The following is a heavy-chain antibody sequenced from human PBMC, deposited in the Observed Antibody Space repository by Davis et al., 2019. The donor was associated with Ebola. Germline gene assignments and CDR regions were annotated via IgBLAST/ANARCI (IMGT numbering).Heavy chain of an antibody. CDR1: GYSFTSYW. CDR3: ARGTNGYNPGGYFDS. V-gene: IGHV5-51*01. D-gene: IGHD5-24*01. CDR2: IYPGDSDT. Sequence: GSLKISCKGSGYSFTSYWIAWVRQMPGKGLEWMGIIYPGDSDTRYSPSFQGQVTVSVDNSISTAYLQWTSLKASDSAMYYCARGTNGYNPGGYFDSWGQGTLVTVSS. J-gene: IGHJ4*02.